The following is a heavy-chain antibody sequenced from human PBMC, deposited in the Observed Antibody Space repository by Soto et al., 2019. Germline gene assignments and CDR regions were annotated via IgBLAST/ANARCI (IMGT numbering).Heavy chain of an antibody. CDR2: ISYDGSNK. V-gene: IGHV3-30-3*01. D-gene: IGHD6-6*01. CDR3: AGDPAPSIAARRGVPSDHWFDP. CDR1: GFTFSSYA. Sequence: GGSLRLSCAASGFTFSSYAMHWVRQAPGKGLEWVAVISYDGSNKYYADSVKGRFTISRDNSKNTLYLQMNSLRAEDTAVYYCAGDPAPSIAARRGVPSDHWFDPWGQGTLVTVSS. J-gene: IGHJ5*02.